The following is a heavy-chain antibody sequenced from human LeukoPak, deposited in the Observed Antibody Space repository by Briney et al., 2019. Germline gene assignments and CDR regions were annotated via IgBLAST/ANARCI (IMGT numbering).Heavy chain of an antibody. CDR1: GFTFDDYG. V-gene: IGHV3-20*04. Sequence: PGGSLRLSCAASGFTFDDYGMSGVRQAPGKGLEWVSGINWNGGSTGYADSVKGRFTISRDNAKNSLYLQMNSLRAEDTALYYCARDPSHGGNSFPREGYFDYWGQGTLVTVSS. J-gene: IGHJ4*02. CDR3: ARDPSHGGNSFPREGYFDY. CDR2: INWNGGST. D-gene: IGHD4-23*01.